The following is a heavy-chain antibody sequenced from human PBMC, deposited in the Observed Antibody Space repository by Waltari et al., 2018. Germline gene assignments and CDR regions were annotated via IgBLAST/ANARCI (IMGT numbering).Heavy chain of an antibody. J-gene: IGHJ4*02. Sequence: QLQLQESGPGLVKPSGTLSLTCAVSGDSMSTTSWWRWVRQPPGKGLEWIGQVSGSGKTNYNPSFASRVTVSLDASAGQFSLKVTSATAADTAIYYCARDRGRGLYFDSWGQGILVTVSP. V-gene: IGHV4-4*02. CDR3: ARDRGRGLYFDS. CDR2: VSGSGKT. D-gene: IGHD2-15*01. CDR1: GDSMSTTSW.